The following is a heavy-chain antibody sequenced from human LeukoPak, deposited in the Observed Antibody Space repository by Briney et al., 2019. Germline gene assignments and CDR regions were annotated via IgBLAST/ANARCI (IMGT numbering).Heavy chain of an antibody. D-gene: IGHD3-22*01. V-gene: IGHV4-4*02. Sequence: SGTLSLTCAVSGGSISSSNWWSWVRQPPGKGLEWIGEIYHSGSTNYNPSLKSRVTISVDTSKNQFSLKLSSVTAADTAVYYCARVQRGTTYYYDSSGYYGSYYFDYWGQGTLVTVSS. CDR2: IYHSGST. CDR3: ARVQRGTTYYYDSSGYYGSYYFDY. CDR1: GGSISSSNW. J-gene: IGHJ4*02.